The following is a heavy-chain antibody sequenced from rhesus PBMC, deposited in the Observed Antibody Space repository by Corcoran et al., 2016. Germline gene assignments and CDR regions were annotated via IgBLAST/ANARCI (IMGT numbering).Heavy chain of an antibody. CDR1: GGSISDDHY. V-gene: IGHV4-106*01. J-gene: IGHJ4*01. CDR2: IYGGSGGT. D-gene: IGHD6-31*01. CDR3: ASPYSSGWFYSDY. Sequence: VQLQESGPGLVKPSETLSLTCAVSGGSISDDHYWSWIRQPPGKGLEWIGYIYGGSGGTNYNPSLNNRVTISIDTSKKQFSLKLRSVTAADTAVYYCASPYSSGWFYSDYWGQGVLVTVSS.